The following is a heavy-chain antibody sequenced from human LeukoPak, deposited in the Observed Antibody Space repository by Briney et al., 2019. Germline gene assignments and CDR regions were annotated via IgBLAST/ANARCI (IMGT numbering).Heavy chain of an antibody. CDR3: AKDTRLDSYYNMDV. V-gene: IGHV3-9*01. D-gene: IGHD2-21*01. J-gene: IGHJ6*03. CDR1: GFTFDEYA. Sequence: GGSLRLSCAASGFTFDEYAMHWVRQAPGKGLEWVSGISWESGGIGYADSVKGRFTISRDNAKNSRYLQMNSLRAEDTAFYYCAKDTRLDSYYNMDVWGRGTTVTVSS. CDR2: ISWESGGI.